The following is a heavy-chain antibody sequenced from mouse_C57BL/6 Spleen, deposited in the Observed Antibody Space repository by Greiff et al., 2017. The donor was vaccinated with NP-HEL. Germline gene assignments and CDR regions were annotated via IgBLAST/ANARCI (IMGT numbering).Heavy chain of an antibody. J-gene: IGHJ2*01. Sequence: VQLQQSGPELVKPGASVKMSCKASGYTFTDYNMHWVKQSHGKSLEWIGYINPNNGGTSYNQKFKGKATLTVKESSSTAYMELRSLTSEDSAVYYCASKYYGSSYGDDWGQGTTLTVSS. CDR2: INPNNGGT. CDR3: ASKYYGSSYGDD. CDR1: GYTFTDYN. D-gene: IGHD1-1*01. V-gene: IGHV1-22*01.